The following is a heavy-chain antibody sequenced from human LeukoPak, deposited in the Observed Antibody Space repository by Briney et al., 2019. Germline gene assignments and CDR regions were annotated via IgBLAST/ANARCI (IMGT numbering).Heavy chain of an antibody. CDR3: AVSFYYYYMGV. D-gene: IGHD1-7*01. V-gene: IGHV3-23*01. Sequence: GGSLRLSCAASGFTFSSYAMSWVRQASGKGLEWVSAVSGSAGSTYYADSVKGRFTISRDNSKNTLYLQMNSLRAEDTAVYYCAVSFYYYYMGVWGKGTTVTVSS. CDR1: GFTFSSYA. CDR2: VSGSAGST. J-gene: IGHJ6*03.